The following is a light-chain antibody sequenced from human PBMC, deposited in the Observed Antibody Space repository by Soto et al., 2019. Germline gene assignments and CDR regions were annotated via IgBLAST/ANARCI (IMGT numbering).Light chain of an antibody. Sequence: QSVLTQPASVSGSPGQSITISCTGTSSDVGRYNYVSWYQQHPGKAPKLIIYDVSDRHSGVPSRFSGSKSVNTASLTISGLQAEDEADYYCSSYASSSDLLFGGGTKLTVL. CDR1: SSDVGRYNY. J-gene: IGLJ2*01. V-gene: IGLV2-14*03. CDR3: SSYASSSDLL. CDR2: DVS.